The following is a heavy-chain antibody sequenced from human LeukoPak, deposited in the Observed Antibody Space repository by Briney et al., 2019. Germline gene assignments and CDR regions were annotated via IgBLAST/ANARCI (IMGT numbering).Heavy chain of an antibody. CDR3: ARPYCIVGSCYS. Sequence: GGSLRLSCVASGFTFTDYWMTWVRQVPGKGLQWVANIEPDGGGKYYVDSVRGRFTISRDNAKNSVSLQMNSLRAEDTAVYYCARPYCIVGSCYSWGQGTQVTVSS. J-gene: IGHJ4*02. D-gene: IGHD2-15*01. V-gene: IGHV3-7*01. CDR2: IEPDGGGK. CDR1: GFTFTDYW.